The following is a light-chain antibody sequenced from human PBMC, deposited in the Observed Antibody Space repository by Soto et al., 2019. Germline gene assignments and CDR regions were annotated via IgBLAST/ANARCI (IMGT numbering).Light chain of an antibody. V-gene: IGLV1-44*01. CDR1: SSNIGINT. Sequence: QSVLTQPPSASGTPGQRVTISCSGSSSNIGINTVNWYQQLPGTAPKLLIYSNNQRPSGVPDRFSGSKSGTSASLAISGLQSEDEADYYCQSYDSSLSGFYVFGTGTKLTVL. CDR2: SNN. J-gene: IGLJ1*01. CDR3: QSYDSSLSGFYV.